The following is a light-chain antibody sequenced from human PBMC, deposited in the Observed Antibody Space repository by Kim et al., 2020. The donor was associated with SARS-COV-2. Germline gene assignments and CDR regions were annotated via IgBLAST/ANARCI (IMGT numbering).Light chain of an antibody. CDR3: GSYAGINDYV. CDR1: SSDVGGYNY. J-gene: IGLJ1*01. V-gene: IGLV2-8*01. CDR2: EVS. Sequence: GQSVTISCSGSSSDVGGYNYVSGYQQHPGKAPKLMIYEVSKRPSGVPDRFSGSKSGNTASLTVSGLQAEDEADYYCGSYAGINDYVFGTGTKVTVL.